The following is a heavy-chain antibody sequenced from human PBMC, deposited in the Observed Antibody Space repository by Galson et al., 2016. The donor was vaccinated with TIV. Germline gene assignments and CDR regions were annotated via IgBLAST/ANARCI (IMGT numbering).Heavy chain of an antibody. J-gene: IGHJ6*02. CDR2: RSGDNGNT. V-gene: IGHV1-18*01. Sequence: SVKVSCKASGFSFSSYDFTWVRQAPGQGLEWMGWRSGDNGNTNYPHNLQGRVTMTIDTSTNTAYMELRNLRSDDTAVYYCARGDWDSDYYYLLDVWGQGTTVSVSS. D-gene: IGHD1/OR15-1a*01. CDR1: GFSFSSYD. CDR3: ARGDWDSDYYYLLDV.